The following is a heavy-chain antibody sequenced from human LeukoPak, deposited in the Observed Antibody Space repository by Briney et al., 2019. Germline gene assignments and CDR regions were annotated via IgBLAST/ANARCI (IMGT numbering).Heavy chain of an antibody. V-gene: IGHV3-30*02. D-gene: IGHD1-26*01. CDR2: IRYDDK. J-gene: IGHJ4*02. CDR3: AKDFIAMSEWEPLGD. Sequence: GGSLRLSCAASGFTFSSYAMSWVRQAPCKGLEWVAFIRYDDKYYADSVKGRFTISRDNSKNTLYLQMNSLRAEDTAVYYCAKDFIAMSEWEPLGDWGQGTLVTVSS. CDR1: GFTFSSYA.